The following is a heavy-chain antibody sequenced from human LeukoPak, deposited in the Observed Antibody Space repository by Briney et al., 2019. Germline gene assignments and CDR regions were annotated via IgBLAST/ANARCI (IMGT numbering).Heavy chain of an antibody. J-gene: IGHJ4*02. CDR1: GGSISSYY. CDR2: IYYSGST. V-gene: IGHV4-59*01. CDR3: ARGRGSYIMFDY. Sequence: SETLSLTCTVSGGSISSYYWSWIRQPPGKGLEWIGYIYYSGSTNYNPSLKGRVTISVDTSKNQFSLKLSSVTAADTAVYYCARGRGSYIMFDYWGQGTLVTVSS. D-gene: IGHD1-26*01.